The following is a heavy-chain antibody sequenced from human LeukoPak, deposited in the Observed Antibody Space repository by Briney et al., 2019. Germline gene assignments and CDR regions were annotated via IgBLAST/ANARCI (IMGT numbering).Heavy chain of an antibody. D-gene: IGHD1-1*01. Sequence: GASVKVSCKASGYTFTSYYMHWVRQAPGQGLEWMGIINPSGGSTSYAQKFQGRVTMTRDTSTSTVYMELSSLRSEDTAVYYCAGGPLTTPDDYYYGMDVWGQGTTVTVSS. CDR2: INPSGGST. CDR3: AGGPLTTPDDYYYGMDV. V-gene: IGHV1-46*01. CDR1: GYTFTSYY. J-gene: IGHJ6*02.